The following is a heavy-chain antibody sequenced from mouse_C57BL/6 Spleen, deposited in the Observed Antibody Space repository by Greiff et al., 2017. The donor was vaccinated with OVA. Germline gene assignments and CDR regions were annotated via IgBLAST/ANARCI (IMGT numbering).Heavy chain of an antibody. J-gene: IGHJ4*01. V-gene: IGHV2-2*01. CDR1: GFSLTSYG. Sequence: QVQLKESGPGLVQPSQSLSITCTVSGFSLTSYGVHWVRQSPGKGLEWLGVIWSGGSTDYNAAFISRLSISKDNSKSQVFFKMNSLQADDTAIYYCAIQDGSSYGYAMDYWGQGTSVTVSS. CDR3: AIQDGSSYGYAMDY. D-gene: IGHD1-1*01. CDR2: IWSGGST.